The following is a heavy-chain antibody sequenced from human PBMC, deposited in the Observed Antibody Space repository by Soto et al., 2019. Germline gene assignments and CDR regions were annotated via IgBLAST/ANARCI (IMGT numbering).Heavy chain of an antibody. V-gene: IGHV5-51*01. CDR3: ARQSYSVLRFLEWLFTPGYAFDI. J-gene: IGHJ3*02. CDR2: IYPGDSDT. CDR1: GYSFTSYW. D-gene: IGHD3-3*01. Sequence: GESLKVSWKGSGYSFTSYWIGWVRQMPGKGLEWMGIIYPGDSDTRYSPSFQGQVTISADKSISTAYLQWSSLKASDTAMYYCARQSYSVLRFLEWLFTPGYAFDIWGQETMVTISS.